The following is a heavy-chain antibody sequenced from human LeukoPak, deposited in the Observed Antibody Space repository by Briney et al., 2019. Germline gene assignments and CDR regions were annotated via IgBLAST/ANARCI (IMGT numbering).Heavy chain of an antibody. D-gene: IGHD3-22*01. CDR2: IYYSGTT. V-gene: IGHV4-39*01. CDR3: ARYYYDSSGYYYPVDY. Sequence: SETLSLTCTVSGGSISGTSSYWGWIRQPPGKGLEWIGSIYYSGTTYYNPSLKSRVTISLETSKNQFSLRLSSVTAADTAVYYCARYYYDSSGYYYPVDYWGQGTLVTVSS. CDR1: GGSISGTSSY. J-gene: IGHJ4*02.